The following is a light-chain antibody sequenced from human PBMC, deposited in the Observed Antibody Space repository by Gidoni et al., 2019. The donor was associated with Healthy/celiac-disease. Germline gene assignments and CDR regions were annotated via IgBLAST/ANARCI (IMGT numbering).Light chain of an antibody. Sequence: DIQMTQSPSSLSASVGDRVTITCRASQSISSYLNWYQQKPGKAPKLLIYAASSLQRGVPSRFSGSGSGTDFTLTISSLQPEDFATYYCQQSYSTSRTFGQGTKVEIK. CDR1: QSISSY. J-gene: IGKJ1*01. V-gene: IGKV1-39*01. CDR2: AAS. CDR3: QQSYSTSRT.